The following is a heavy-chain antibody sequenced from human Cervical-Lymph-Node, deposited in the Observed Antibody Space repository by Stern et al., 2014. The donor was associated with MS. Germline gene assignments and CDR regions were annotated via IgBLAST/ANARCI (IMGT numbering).Heavy chain of an antibody. Sequence: QVQLVQSGAEVKKPGASMKVSCKASGYSFSDFYIHWVRQAPGQGLEWMGRINPKSGGPKYAQKFRGRVTMTSDTSSSTAHMELSRLKSDDTAIYYCTRGDLVIVSVVLGRFDPWGQGTLATVAS. J-gene: IGHJ5*02. CDR3: TRGDLVIVSVVLGRFDP. CDR2: INPKSGGP. V-gene: IGHV1-2*06. D-gene: IGHD2/OR15-2a*01. CDR1: GYSFSDFY.